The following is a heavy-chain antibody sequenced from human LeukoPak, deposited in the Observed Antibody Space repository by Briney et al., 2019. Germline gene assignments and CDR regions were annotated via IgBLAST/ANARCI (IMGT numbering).Heavy chain of an antibody. Sequence: ASVTASCKASGYTLTGYYMHWVRQAPGQGLEWMGWINPNSGGTNYVQKFQGRVTMTRDTSISTAYMELSRLRSDDTAVYYCARVVRGVIMRYWGQGTLVTVSS. CDR2: INPNSGGT. CDR3: ARVVRGVIMRY. D-gene: IGHD3-10*01. CDR1: GYTLTGYY. J-gene: IGHJ4*02. V-gene: IGHV1-2*02.